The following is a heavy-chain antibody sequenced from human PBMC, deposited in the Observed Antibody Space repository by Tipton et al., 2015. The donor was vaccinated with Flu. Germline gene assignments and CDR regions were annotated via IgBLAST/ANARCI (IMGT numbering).Heavy chain of an antibody. CDR2: INPSGGST. D-gene: IGHD1-26*01. CDR3: ARDLGIVGATAYGMDV. CDR1: GYTFTSYY. J-gene: IGHJ6*02. Sequence: QVQLVQSGAEVKKPGASVKVSCKASGYTFTSYYMHWVRQAPGQGLEWMGIINPSGGSTSYAKKFQGRVTMTRDTSTSTVYMELSSLRSEDTAVYYCARDLGIVGATAYGMDVWGQGTTVTVSS. V-gene: IGHV1-46*01.